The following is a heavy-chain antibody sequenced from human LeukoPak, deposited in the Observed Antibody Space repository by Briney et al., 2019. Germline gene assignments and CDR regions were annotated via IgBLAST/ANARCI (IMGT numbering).Heavy chain of an antibody. V-gene: IGHV3-23*01. CDR1: GFTFSSYA. Sequence: EGSLRLSCAASGFTFSSYAMSWVRRAPGKGLEWVSATSSSDDGKYYADSVRGRFTISRDNSRNTMYLQMNSLRAEDAAVYYCAKAPVTSCRGAFCYPFDSWGQGTLVTVSS. J-gene: IGHJ4*02. CDR3: AKAPVTSCRGAFCYPFDS. CDR2: TSSSDDGK. D-gene: IGHD2-15*01.